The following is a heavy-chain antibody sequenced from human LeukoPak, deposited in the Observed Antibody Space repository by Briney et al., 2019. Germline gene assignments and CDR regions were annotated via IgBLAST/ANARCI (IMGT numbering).Heavy chain of an antibody. CDR2: ISSSGSYI. Sequence: GGSLRLSRAASGFTFSSYSMNWVRQAPGKGLEWVSSISSSGSYIYYADSVKGRSTISRDNAKNSLYLQMNSLRAEDTAVYYCARDRDGYNGCLDYWGQGTLVTVSS. J-gene: IGHJ4*02. D-gene: IGHD5-24*01. CDR3: ARDRDGYNGCLDY. V-gene: IGHV3-21*01. CDR1: GFTFSSYS.